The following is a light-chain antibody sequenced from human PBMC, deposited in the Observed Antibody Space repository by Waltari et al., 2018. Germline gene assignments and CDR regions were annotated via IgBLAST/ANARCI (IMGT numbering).Light chain of an antibody. CDR2: DVV. V-gene: IGLV2-14*01. CDR3: SSYASSK. J-gene: IGLJ2*01. Sequence: QSALTQPASVSGSPGQPITISCTGTSRDIGGHNYVSRYQQHPGKAPKLMIYDVVKRPSGVSNRFSGSKSGNTASLTISGLQAEDDAIYYCSSYASSKFGGGTKLTVL. CDR1: SRDIGGHNY.